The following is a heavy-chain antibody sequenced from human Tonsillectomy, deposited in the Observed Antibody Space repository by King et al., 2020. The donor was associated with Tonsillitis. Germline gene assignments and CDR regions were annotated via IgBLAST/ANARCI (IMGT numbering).Heavy chain of an antibody. CDR3: ATGEVPAALHLYYFHYGLDV. CDR2: VYSGGST. D-gene: IGHD2-2*01. V-gene: IGHV3-66*01. CDR1: GFTVSSKY. J-gene: IGHJ6*02. Sequence: VQLVESGGGVVQPGGSLRLSCAASGFTVSSKYMTWVRQTPGKGLEWVSVVYSGGSTYYADSVKGRFTISRDNSKNTLSLQMNSLGVEDTAVYYCATGEVPAALHLYYFHYGLDVWGQGTTVTVSS.